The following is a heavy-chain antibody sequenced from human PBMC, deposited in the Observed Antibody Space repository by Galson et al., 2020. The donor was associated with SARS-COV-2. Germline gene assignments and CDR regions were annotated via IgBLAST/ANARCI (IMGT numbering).Heavy chain of an antibody. J-gene: IGHJ4*02. D-gene: IGHD5-18*01. Sequence: SRVTISVDTSRNQFSLALSSVTAADTAVYYCARLSGYFYGYLPDFWGQGTLVTVSS. CDR3: ARLSGYFYGYLPDF. V-gene: IGHV4-39*01.